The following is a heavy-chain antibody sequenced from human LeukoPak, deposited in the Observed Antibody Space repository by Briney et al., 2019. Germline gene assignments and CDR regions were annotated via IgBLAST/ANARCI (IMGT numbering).Heavy chain of an antibody. CDR3: VKAYPTDYYFDY. J-gene: IGHJ4*02. CDR1: GFTFSSYA. V-gene: IGHV3-64D*06. Sequence: GRSLRLSCAASGFTFSSYAIHWVRQAPGKGLEYVSGISSDATDTYYADSVKGRFTISRDNSKNTLFLQMSSLRAEDTAVYYCVKAYPTDYYFDYWGQGTLVTVSS. CDR2: ISSDATDT.